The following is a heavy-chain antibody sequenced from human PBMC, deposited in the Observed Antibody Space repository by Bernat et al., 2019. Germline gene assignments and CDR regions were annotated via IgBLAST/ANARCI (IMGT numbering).Heavy chain of an antibody. D-gene: IGHD6-13*01. J-gene: IGHJ6*02. CDR2: INPNSGGT. V-gene: IGHV1-2*04. CDR3: ARESIAAAGHYYYYGMDV. CDR1: GYTFTGYY. Sequence: QVQLVQSGAEVNKPGASVKVSCKASGYTFTGYYMHWVRQAPGQGLEWMGWINPNSGGTNYAQKFQGWVTMTRDTSISTAYMELSRLRSDDTAVYYCARESIAAAGHYYYYGMDVWGQGTTVTVSS.